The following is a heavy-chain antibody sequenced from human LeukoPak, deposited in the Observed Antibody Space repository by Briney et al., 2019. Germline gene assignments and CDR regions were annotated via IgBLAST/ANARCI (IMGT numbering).Heavy chain of an antibody. CDR2: ISWNSGSI. D-gene: IGHD3-10*01. CDR1: GFTFDDYA. V-gene: IGHV3-9*03. J-gene: IGHJ4*02. CDR3: AKGAQSSGYFDY. Sequence: GRSLRLSCAASGFTFDDYAIHWVRQAPGKGLEWVSGISWNSGSIGYADSVKGRFTISRDNAKNSLYLQMNSLRAEDMALYYCAKGAQSSGYFDYWGQGTLVTVSS.